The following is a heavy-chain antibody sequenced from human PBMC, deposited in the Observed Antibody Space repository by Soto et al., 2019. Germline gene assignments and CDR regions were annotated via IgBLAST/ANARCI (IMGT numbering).Heavy chain of an antibody. CDR3: AKDPGLGVIAAAVTPFDY. D-gene: IGHD6-13*01. CDR1: GFTFGGYA. J-gene: IGHJ4*02. CDR2: ISGSGGST. V-gene: IGHV3-23*01. Sequence: PVGSLRLSCGASGFTFGGYAGSWVRQAPGKGLEWVSAISGSGGSTYYADSVKGRFTISRDNSKNTLYLQMNSLRAEDTAVYYCAKDPGLGVIAAAVTPFDYWGQGTLVTVSS.